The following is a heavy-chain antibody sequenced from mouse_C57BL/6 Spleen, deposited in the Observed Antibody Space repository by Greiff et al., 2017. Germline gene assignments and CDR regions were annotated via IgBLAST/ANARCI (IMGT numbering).Heavy chain of an antibody. V-gene: IGHV1-26*01. Sequence: EVQLQQSGPELVKPGASVKISCKASGYTFTDYYMNWVKQSHGQSLEWIGDINPNNGGTSYNQKFKGKATLTVDKSSSTAYMELRSLTSEDSAVYYCARGGNYEGAMDYWGQGTSVTVSS. D-gene: IGHD2-1*01. CDR3: ARGGNYEGAMDY. CDR2: INPNNGGT. CDR1: GYTFTDYY. J-gene: IGHJ4*01.